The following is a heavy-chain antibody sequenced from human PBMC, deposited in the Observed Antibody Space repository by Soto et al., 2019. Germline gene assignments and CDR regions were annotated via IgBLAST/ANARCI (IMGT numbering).Heavy chain of an antibody. V-gene: IGHV3-23*01. CDR2: ISSGGDNT. Sequence: GGSLRLSFAASVFTFSSHAMSGFPQAPGKGLGWVSTISSGGDNTYSADSVKGRFTISRDSSKNTLYLHMNSRRAEDTAVYYCEKDFYSYSSGQYGMDVWGQGTTVTVSS. D-gene: IGHD6-19*01. CDR3: EKDFYSYSSGQYGMDV. CDR1: VFTFSSHA. J-gene: IGHJ6*02.